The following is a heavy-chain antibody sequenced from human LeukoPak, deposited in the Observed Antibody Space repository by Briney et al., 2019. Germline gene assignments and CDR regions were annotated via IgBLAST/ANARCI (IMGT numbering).Heavy chain of an antibody. J-gene: IGHJ4*02. CDR3: ARESRSSGWDYFDY. Sequence: PGGSLRLSCAASGFTFSSYEMNWVRHAPGKGLEWVSYISSSGSTIYYADSVKGRFTISRDNAKNSLYLQMNSLRAEDTAVYYCARESRSSGWDYFDYWGQGTPVTVSS. CDR2: ISSSGSTI. V-gene: IGHV3-48*03. D-gene: IGHD6-19*01. CDR1: GFTFSSYE.